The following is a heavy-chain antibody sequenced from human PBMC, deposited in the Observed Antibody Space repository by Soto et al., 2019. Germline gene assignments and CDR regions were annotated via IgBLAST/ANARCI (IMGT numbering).Heavy chain of an antibody. CDR1: GFIFSDYY. J-gene: IGHJ2*01. D-gene: IGHD2-15*01. CDR2: TRNKANSYTT. Sequence: GGSLRLSGAASGFIFSDYYMDWVGQAPGKGLEWLGRTRNKANSYTTEYAASVKGRFTISRDDSTNSLYLQINSLKTEDTAVYYCARDRYCSGGSCYVAWYFDLWGRGTLVTSPQ. CDR3: ARDRYCSGGSCYVAWYFDL. V-gene: IGHV3-72*01.